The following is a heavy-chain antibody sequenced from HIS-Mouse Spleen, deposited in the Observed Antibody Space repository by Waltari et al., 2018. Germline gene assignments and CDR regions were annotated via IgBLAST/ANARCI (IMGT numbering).Heavy chain of an antibody. CDR2: IKSKTDGGTT. CDR1: GSICSKSL. CDR3: TTDQRYRILLTDI. J-gene: IGHJ3*02. D-gene: IGHD2-15*01. V-gene: IGHV3-15*01. Sequence: EVQLVESGGGLVKPGGCVRLFGAAWGSICSKSLMSLCRWCSGKGLEWVGRIKSKTDGGTTDYAAPVKGRFTISRDDSKNTLYLQMNSLKTEDTAVYYCTTDQRYRILLTDIWGQGTMVTVSS.